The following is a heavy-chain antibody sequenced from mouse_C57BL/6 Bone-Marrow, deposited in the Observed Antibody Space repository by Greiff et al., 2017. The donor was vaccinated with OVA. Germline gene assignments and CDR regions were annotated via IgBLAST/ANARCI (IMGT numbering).Heavy chain of an antibody. J-gene: IGHJ1*03. CDR3: ARRLRWYFDV. CDR2: INPNNGGT. D-gene: IGHD1-1*01. V-gene: IGHV1-18*01. CDR1: GYTFTDYN. Sequence: SGPELVKPWASVKIPCKASGYTFTDYNMDWVKQSHGKSLEWIGDINPNNGGTIYNQKFKGKATLTVDKSSSTAYMELRSLTSEDTAVYYCARRLRWYFDVWGTGTTVTVSS.